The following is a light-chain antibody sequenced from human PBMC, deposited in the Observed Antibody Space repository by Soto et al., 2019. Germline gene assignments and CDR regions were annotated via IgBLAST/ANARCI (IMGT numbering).Light chain of an antibody. CDR2: GAS. CDR1: QSVSSDY. Sequence: EIVLTQSPGTLSLSPGERATLSRRASQSVSSDYLAWYQQKPGQAPRLLIYGASSRATGIPDRFIGSASGTDFTLTISRLEPEDFAVYYCQQCGSSPPVTFGGGTKVDIK. V-gene: IGKV3-20*01. CDR3: QQCGSSPPVT. J-gene: IGKJ4*01.